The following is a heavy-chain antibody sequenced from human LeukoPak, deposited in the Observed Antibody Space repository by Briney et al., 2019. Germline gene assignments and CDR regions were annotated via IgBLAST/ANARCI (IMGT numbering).Heavy chain of an antibody. CDR2: IDSSGGYM. CDR1: GFTFNTYS. V-gene: IGHV3-21*06. Sequence: GGSPRLSCEASGFTFNTYSMNWARQAPGKGLEWVSSIDSSGGYMFYADSVKGRFIISRDNAKDSLYLQMNSLRVEDTAVYYCLRGDRRDYWGQGTLVTVSS. CDR3: LRGDRRDY. J-gene: IGHJ4*02.